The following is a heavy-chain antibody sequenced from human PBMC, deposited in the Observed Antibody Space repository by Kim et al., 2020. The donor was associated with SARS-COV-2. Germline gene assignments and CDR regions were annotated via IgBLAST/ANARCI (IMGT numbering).Heavy chain of an antibody. Sequence: GGSLRLSCEASGFSFSNYWMSWVRQAPGKGLEWLANTKQDGSARYYVDFVEGRFTISRDNAKNSLYLKMNSLRAEDTAVYYCARDLFYFQSSGYYASDYWGRGTLVTVSS. CDR2: TKQDGSAR. CDR1: GFSFSNYW. D-gene: IGHD3-22*01. V-gene: IGHV3-7*01. CDR3: ARDLFYFQSSGYYASDY. J-gene: IGHJ4*02.